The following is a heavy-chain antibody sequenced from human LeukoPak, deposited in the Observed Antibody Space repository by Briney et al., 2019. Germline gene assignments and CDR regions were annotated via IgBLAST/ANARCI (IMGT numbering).Heavy chain of an antibody. CDR1: GYTFSSFD. Sequence: ASVKVSCKTSGYTFSSFDINWVRQASGHGLEWMGRMNPNGGNTDYAQKSQGRVTMTRNTSITTAYMELSSLRSEDTAVYYCVVGGYCGGDCYDNWGQGTLVTVSS. CDR2: MNPNGGNT. V-gene: IGHV1-8*01. J-gene: IGHJ4*02. D-gene: IGHD2-21*02. CDR3: VVGGYCGGDCYDN.